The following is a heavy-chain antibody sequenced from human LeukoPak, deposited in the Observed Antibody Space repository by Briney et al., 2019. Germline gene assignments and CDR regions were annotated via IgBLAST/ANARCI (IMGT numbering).Heavy chain of an antibody. Sequence: GGSLRLSCAASGFTYSNYWLTWVRQAPGQGLEWVANIKQDGSEKHYVDSVKGRFTISRDNAKSSLYLQMNSLRAEDTAVYYCARDRQIAYWGQGTLVTVSS. V-gene: IGHV3-7*01. CDR2: IKQDGSEK. CDR3: ARDRQIAY. J-gene: IGHJ4*02. CDR1: GFTYSNYW.